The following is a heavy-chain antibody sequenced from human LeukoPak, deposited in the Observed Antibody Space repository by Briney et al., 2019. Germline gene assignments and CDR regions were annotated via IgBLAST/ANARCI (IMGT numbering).Heavy chain of an antibody. D-gene: IGHD3-22*01. J-gene: IGHJ4*02. CDR3: ASGYDSSGYYDTGVDY. Sequence: PGRSLRLSCAASGFTFSSYGMHWVRQAPGKGLEWVAVISYDGSNKYYADSVKGRFTISRDNSKNTLYLQMNSLRAEDTAVYYCASGYDSSGYYDTGVDYWGQGTLVTVSS. V-gene: IGHV3-30*03. CDR1: GFTFSSYG. CDR2: ISYDGSNK.